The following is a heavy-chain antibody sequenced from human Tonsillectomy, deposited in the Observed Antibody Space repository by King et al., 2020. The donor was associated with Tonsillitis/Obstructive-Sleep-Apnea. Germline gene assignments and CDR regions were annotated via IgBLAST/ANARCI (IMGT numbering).Heavy chain of an antibody. V-gene: IGHV4-59*08. CDR1: GGSISSYY. J-gene: IGHJ4*02. D-gene: IGHD3-22*01. CDR3: ARAFPYYYDSSGYYPVHYFDY. Sequence: VQLQESGPGLVKPSETLSLTCTVSGGSISSYYWSWIRQPPGKGLEWIGYIYYSGSTNYNPSLKSRVTISVDTSKNQFSLKLSSVTAADTAVYYCARAFPYYYDSSGYYPVHYFDYWGQGTLVPVSS. CDR2: IYYSGST.